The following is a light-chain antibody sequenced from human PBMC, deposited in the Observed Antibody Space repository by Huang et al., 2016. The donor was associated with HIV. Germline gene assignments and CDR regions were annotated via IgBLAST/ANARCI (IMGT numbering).Light chain of an antibody. V-gene: IGKV3-15*01. CDR3: QQYNNWPSVPYT. Sequence: EMVMTQSPATLSVSPGDRVTLSCRASQSVGSDLAWYQQKPGRAPRLLIYGASIRATGIPARFSGSGSGKEFTLTITSLQSEDFVVYYCQQYNNWPSVPYTFGQGTKLEIK. J-gene: IGKJ2*01. CDR1: QSVGSD. CDR2: GAS.